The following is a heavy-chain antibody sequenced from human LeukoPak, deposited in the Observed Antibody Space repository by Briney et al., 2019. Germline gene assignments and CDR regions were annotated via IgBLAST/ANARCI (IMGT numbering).Heavy chain of an antibody. D-gene: IGHD1-7*01. CDR1: GFTFSSYA. CDR2: ISGSGGST. J-gene: IGHJ4*02. V-gene: IGHV3-23*01. Sequence: GASLRLSCAASGFTFSSYAMSWVRQPPGKGLEWVSAISGSGGSTYCADSVKGRFTISRDNSKNTLYLQMNSLRAEDTAVYYCAKEGVPTGTRRGPGDYWGQGTLVTVSS. CDR3: AKEGVPTGTRRGPGDY.